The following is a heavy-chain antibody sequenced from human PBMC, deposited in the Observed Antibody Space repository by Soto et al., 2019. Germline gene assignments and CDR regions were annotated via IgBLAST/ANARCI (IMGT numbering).Heavy chain of an antibody. V-gene: IGHV1-69*02. CDR1: GGTFSSYT. CDR3: ARGGYYDILTGYYVFDY. D-gene: IGHD3-9*01. J-gene: IGHJ4*02. CDR2: IIPILGIA. Sequence: QVQLVQSGAEVKKPGSSVKVSCKASGGTFSSYTISWVRQAPGQGLEWMGRIIPILGIANYEQKFQGRVTITSEKATSTAYMELSILRSEDTAVYYCARGGYYDILTGYYVFDYWGQGTLVIVSS.